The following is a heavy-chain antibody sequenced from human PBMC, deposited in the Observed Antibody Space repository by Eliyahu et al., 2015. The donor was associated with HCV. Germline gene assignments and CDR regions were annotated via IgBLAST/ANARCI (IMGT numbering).Heavy chain of an antibody. CDR1: GFIFSSHS. CDR3: ARDRGDIVATIGLDY. D-gene: IGHD5-12*01. Sequence: EVQLVESGGGLVQPGGSLRLSCEASGFIFSSHSMNWVRQAPGKGLEWVSYISSGSRTIYYAESVKGRFTIPRDDARNSLYLQMNSLRVEDTAVYYCARDRGDIVATIGLDYWGQGTLVTVSS. CDR2: ISSGSRTI. J-gene: IGHJ4*02. V-gene: IGHV3-48*01.